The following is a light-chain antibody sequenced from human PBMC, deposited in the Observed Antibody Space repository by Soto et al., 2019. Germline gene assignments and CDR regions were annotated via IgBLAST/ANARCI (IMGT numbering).Light chain of an antibody. CDR2: DAS. J-gene: IGKJ4*01. Sequence: EIVLTQSPGILSLSPGERATLSCRASQSVSNNYLAWYQQKPGQAPRLLIYDASKRATGIPARFSGSGSGTDFTLTISSLEPEDFAVYYCQQRSNWPLTFGGGTKVDIK. CDR3: QQRSNWPLT. CDR1: QSVSNNY. V-gene: IGKV3-11*01.